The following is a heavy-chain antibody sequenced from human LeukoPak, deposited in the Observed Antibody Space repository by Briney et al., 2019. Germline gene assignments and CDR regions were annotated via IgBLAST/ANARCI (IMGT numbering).Heavy chain of an antibody. Sequence: PGGSLRLSCAAFGFTFSSYRMHWVRQAPGKGVVWVSRINSDGSSRHYADSVKGRFTISRDNAKNTLYLQMGSLRAEDMAVYYCARDVFGYGSGTPDYWGQGTLVTVSS. CDR1: GFTFSSYR. V-gene: IGHV3-74*01. J-gene: IGHJ4*02. D-gene: IGHD3-10*01. CDR3: ARDVFGYGSGTPDY. CDR2: INSDGSSR.